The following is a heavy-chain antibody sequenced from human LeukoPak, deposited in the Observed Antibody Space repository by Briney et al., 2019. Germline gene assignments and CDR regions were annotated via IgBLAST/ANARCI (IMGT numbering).Heavy chain of an antibody. V-gene: IGHV3-7*01. D-gene: IGHD1-26*01. CDR1: GFTFTNSW. CDR2: IKQDGSTR. Sequence: GGSLRLSCAASGFTFTNSWMAWVRQAPGKGLEWVANIKQDGSTRHYVESLKGRFTIPRDNPKNSLYLQMSSLRADDTAVYYRARDTDGSLDYWGQGILVTVAS. J-gene: IGHJ4*02. CDR3: ARDTDGSLDY.